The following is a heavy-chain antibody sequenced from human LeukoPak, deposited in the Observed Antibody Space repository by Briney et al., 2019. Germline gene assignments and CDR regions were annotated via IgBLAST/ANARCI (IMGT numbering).Heavy chain of an antibody. CDR2: INSDGSST. V-gene: IGHV3-74*01. CDR3: ARVGATPYLDY. D-gene: IGHD1-26*01. Sequence: GGSLRLSCAASGFTFSSYWMHWVRQAPGKGLVWVSRINSDGSSTSYADSVKGRFTISRDNAKNTLYLQMNSLRAEATAVYYCARVGATPYLDYWGQGTLVTVSS. CDR1: GFTFSSYW. J-gene: IGHJ4*02.